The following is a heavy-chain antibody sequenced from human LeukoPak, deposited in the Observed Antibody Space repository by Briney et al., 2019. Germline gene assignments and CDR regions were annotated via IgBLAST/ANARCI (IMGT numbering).Heavy chain of an antibody. CDR1: GFTFSTYS. V-gene: IGHV3-48*01. CDR3: ARHAVTTPIDY. CDR2: ISGRSESK. D-gene: IGHD4-17*01. Sequence: GGSLRLSCAASGFTFSTYSMNWVRQAPGKGLEWVSYISGRSESKSYADSVKGRFTISRDNAKNSLYLQMNSLRAEDTAVYYCARHAVTTPIDYWGQGTLVTVSS. J-gene: IGHJ4*02.